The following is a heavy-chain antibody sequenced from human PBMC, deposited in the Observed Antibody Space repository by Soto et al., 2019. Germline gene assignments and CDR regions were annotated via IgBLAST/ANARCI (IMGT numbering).Heavy chain of an antibody. D-gene: IGHD1-26*01. J-gene: IGHJ4*02. V-gene: IGHV1-18*01. CDR3: ARDLGGSYYAPVDY. CDR2: ISAYNGNT. CDR1: GYTFTSYG. Sequence: QVQLVQSGAEVKKPGASVKVSCKASGYTFTSYGISWVRQAPGQGLEWMGWISAYNGNTKYAQKLQGRVTTTTDTPPGTAYRELRSLRSDDTAVYYCARDLGGSYYAPVDYWGQGTLVTVSS.